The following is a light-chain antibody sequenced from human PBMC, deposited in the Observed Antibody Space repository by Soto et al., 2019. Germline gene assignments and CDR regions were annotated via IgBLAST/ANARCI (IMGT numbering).Light chain of an antibody. CDR2: GTS. CDR3: QQYRTSAQT. J-gene: IGKJ1*01. CDR1: QTVGSDY. V-gene: IGKV3-20*01. Sequence: EIVLTQSPGTLSLSPGESATLSCRASQTVGSDYLAWYQQRPGQAPRLLIYGTSSRATGIPDRFSGSGSGTDFTLTISGLEPEDFAVYYCQQYRTSAQTFGQGTKVEI.